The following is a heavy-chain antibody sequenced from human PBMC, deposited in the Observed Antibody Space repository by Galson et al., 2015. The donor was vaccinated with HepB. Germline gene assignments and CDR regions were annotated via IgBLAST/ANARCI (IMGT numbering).Heavy chain of an antibody. D-gene: IGHD6-19*01. CDR2: TRNKANSYTT. CDR1: GFTFSDHY. Sequence: SLRLSCAASGFTFSDHYMDWVRQAPGKGLEWVGRTRNKANSYTTEYAASVKGRFTISRDDSKNSLYLQMNSLKTEHTAVYYCARLYSSGWYGDAVDIWGQGTMVTVSS. CDR3: ARLYSSGWYGDAVDI. V-gene: IGHV3-72*01. J-gene: IGHJ3*02.